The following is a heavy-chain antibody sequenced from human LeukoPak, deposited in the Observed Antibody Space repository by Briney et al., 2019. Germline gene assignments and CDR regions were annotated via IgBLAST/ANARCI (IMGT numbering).Heavy chain of an antibody. J-gene: IGHJ4*02. CDR2: IIPIFGTA. Sequence: SVKVSCKASGGTFSSYAISWVRQAPGQGLEWMGGIIPIFGTANYAQKFQGRVTITADESTSTAYMELSSLRSEDTAVYYCARDSYDFWSGYYGLGYWGQGTLVTVSS. CDR1: GGTFSSYA. CDR3: ARDSYDFWSGYYGLGY. D-gene: IGHD3-3*01. V-gene: IGHV1-69*13.